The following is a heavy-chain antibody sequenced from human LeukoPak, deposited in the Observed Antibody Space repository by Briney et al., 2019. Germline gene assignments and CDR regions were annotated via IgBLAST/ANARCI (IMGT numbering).Heavy chain of an antibody. V-gene: IGHV1-2*02. CDR3: AIQPWGSGNNWYFDL. CDR2: ISPNSGGT. D-gene: IGHD7-27*01. Sequence: GASVKVSCKASGYTFTAYYIHWMRQAPGQGLEWMGWISPNSGGTDYAQKFQGRVTMTRDTSISTAYVELSSLTSDDTAVYYCAIQPWGSGNNWYFDLWGRGTLVTVSS. J-gene: IGHJ2*01. CDR1: GYTFTAYY.